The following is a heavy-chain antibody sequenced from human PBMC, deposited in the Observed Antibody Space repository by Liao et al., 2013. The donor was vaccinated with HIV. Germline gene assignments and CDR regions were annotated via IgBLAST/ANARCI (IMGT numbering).Heavy chain of an antibody. J-gene: IGHJ4*02. Sequence: QVQLQESGPGLVRPSETLSLTCTVSGGSINSANYYWSWIRQPVAGKGLEWVGRIYSAGNTNYNPSLKSRLSISMDTSKNQFSLELTSVTAADTAVYYCARGMGVYWGREPSVTVSS. CDR3: ARGMGVY. CDR2: IYSAGNT. D-gene: IGHD3-16*01. V-gene: IGHV4-61*02. CDR1: GGSINSANYY.